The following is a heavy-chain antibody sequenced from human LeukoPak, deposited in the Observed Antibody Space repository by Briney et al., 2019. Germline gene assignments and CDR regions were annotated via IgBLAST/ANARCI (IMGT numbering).Heavy chain of an antibody. CDR2: ISYDGSNK. D-gene: IGHD6-6*01. CDR1: GFTFSSYA. J-gene: IGHJ6*02. Sequence: PGRSLRLSCAASGFTFSSYAMHCVRQAPGKGLEWVAVISYDGSNKYYADSVKGRFTISRDNSKDTLYLQMNSLRAEDTAVYYCQLVRWDYNYYGMDVWGQGTTVTVSS. CDR3: QLVRWDYNYYGMDV. V-gene: IGHV3-30-3*01.